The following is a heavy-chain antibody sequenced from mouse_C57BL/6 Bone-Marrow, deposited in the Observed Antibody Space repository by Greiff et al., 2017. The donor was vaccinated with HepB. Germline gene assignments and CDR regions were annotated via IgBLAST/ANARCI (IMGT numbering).Heavy chain of an antibody. CDR3: ARDQYYYGSSYYAMDY. Sequence: QVQLQQSGAELVRPGTSVKVSCKASGYAFTNYLIEWVKQRPGQGLEWIGVINPGSGGTNYHAKFKGKATLTADKSSSTAYMQLSSLTSEDSAVYFCARDQYYYGSSYYAMDYWGQGTSVTVSS. CDR2: INPGSGGT. CDR1: GYAFTNYL. V-gene: IGHV1-54*01. D-gene: IGHD1-1*01. J-gene: IGHJ4*01.